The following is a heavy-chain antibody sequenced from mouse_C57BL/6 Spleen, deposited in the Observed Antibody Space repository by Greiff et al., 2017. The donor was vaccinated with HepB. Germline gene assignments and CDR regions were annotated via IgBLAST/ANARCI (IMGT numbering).Heavy chain of an antibody. CDR1: GYTFTSYW. CDR3: TREGGYCRAWFAY. Sequence: VQLQQSGTVLARPGASVKMSCKTSGYTFTSYWMHWVKQRPGQGLEWIGAIYPGNSDTSYNQKFKGKAKLTAVTSASTAYMGLSSLTNEDSAVYYCTREGGYCRAWFAYWGQGTLVTVSA. V-gene: IGHV1-5*01. D-gene: IGHD2-3*01. J-gene: IGHJ3*01. CDR2: IYPGNSDT.